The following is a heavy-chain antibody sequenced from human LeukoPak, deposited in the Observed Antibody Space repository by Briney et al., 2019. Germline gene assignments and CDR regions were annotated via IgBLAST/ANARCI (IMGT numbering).Heavy chain of an antibody. CDR2: IYYSGST. CDR3: ARSPSETYWSLDY. V-gene: IGHV4-39*01. J-gene: IGHJ4*02. CDR1: GGSFSSSFYS. Sequence: SETLSLTCTVSGGSFSSSFYSGGWIRQPPGKGLEWIGSIYYSGSTYYNPSLKSRVTMSVDTSKNQFSLKLSSVTAADTAVYYCARSPSETYWSLDYWGQGTLVTVSS. D-gene: IGHD1-26*01.